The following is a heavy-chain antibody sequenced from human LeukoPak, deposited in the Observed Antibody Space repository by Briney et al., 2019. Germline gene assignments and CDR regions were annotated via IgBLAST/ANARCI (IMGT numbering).Heavy chain of an antibody. CDR3: AKAPGGSWYIAFDI. J-gene: IGHJ3*02. V-gene: IGHV3-9*01. CDR1: GFTFDDYA. D-gene: IGHD6-13*01. CDR2: ISWNSGNI. Sequence: PGGSLRLSCAASGFTFDDYAMHWVRQAPGKGLEWVSGISWNSGNIGYADSVKGRFTISRDNAKKSLYLQMNSLRAEDTALYYCAKAPGGSWYIAFDIWGQGTMVTVSS.